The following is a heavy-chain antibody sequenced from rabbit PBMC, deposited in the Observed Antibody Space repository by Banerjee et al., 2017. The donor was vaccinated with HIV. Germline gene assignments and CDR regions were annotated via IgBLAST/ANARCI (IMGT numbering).Heavy chain of an antibody. Sequence: QSLEESGGGLVQPEGSLALTCKASGFTISGSYYMCWVRQAPGKGLEWIACIYGGSSGSAYYASWAKGRFPISKPSSTTVTLQMTSLTAADTATYFCAREWVFSNDYFNLWGPGTLVTVS. CDR3: AREWVFSNDYFNL. D-gene: IGHD1-1*01. CDR2: IYGGSSGSA. CDR1: GFTISGSYY. V-gene: IGHV1S40*01. J-gene: IGHJ4*01.